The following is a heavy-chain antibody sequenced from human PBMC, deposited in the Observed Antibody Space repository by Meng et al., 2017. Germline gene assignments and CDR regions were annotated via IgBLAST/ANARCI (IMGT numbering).Heavy chain of an antibody. CDR2: TYYRSKWYN. D-gene: IGHD2-8*02. CDR1: GDSVSSNSAA. CDR3: ARGVVYAISYFDY. V-gene: IGHV6-1*01. J-gene: IGHJ4*02. Sequence: HLQPSRPGLVTPSQTLSLTCAISGDSVSSNSAALNWIRQSPSRGLEWLGRTYYRSKWYNDYAVSVKSRITINPDTSKNQFSLQLNSVTPEDTAVYYCARGVVYAISYFDYWGQGTLVTVSS.